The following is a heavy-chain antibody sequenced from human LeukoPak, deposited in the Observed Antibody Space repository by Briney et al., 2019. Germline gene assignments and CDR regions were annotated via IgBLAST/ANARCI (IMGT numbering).Heavy chain of an antibody. V-gene: IGHV4-61*01. J-gene: IGHJ5*02. CDR3: ARSRAFNSGAFDP. Sequence: PSETLSLTCTVSGASVSSASYWSWIRQPPGKGVEWIAHIYNGVNTNYNPSLKSRVTISVNTSKNQFSLRLNSVTAADTAVYYCARSRAFNSGAFDPWGQGSLVTVSS. D-gene: IGHD1-26*01. CDR1: GASVSSASY. CDR2: IYNGVNT.